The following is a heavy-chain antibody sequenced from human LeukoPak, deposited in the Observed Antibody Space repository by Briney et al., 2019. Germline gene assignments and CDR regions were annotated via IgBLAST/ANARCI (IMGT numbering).Heavy chain of an antibody. CDR1: GGSFSGYY. CDR2: IYYSGST. J-gene: IGHJ4*02. CDR3: ARGKDDSSGYFIDAFDI. Sequence: PSETLSLTCAVYGGSFSGYYWSWIRQPPGKGLEWIGYIYYSGSTNYNPSLKSRVTISVDTSKNQFSLKLSSVTAADTAVYYCARGKDDSSGYFIDAFDIWGQGTLVTVSS. V-gene: IGHV4-59*01. D-gene: IGHD3-22*01.